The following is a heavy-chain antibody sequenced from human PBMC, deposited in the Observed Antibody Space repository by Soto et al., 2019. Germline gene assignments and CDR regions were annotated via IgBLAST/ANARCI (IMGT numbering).Heavy chain of an antibody. CDR3: SLGKSYYWDY. Sequence: DVQLLESGGDLVQPGGSLRLSCEVSGFTIRAYAMSWARRAPGKGLEWVAAITGRGNNTHYEESVKGRFTISRDDSKNTLHLQMNTLRVEDTAIYYCSLGKSYYWDYWGQGIQVTVSS. J-gene: IGHJ4*02. CDR2: ITGRGNNT. V-gene: IGHV3-23*01. CDR1: GFTIRAYA.